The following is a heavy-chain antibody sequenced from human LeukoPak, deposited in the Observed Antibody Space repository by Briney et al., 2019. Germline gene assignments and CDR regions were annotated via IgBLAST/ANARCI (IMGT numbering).Heavy chain of an antibody. CDR3: ARDRGGGHMDV. V-gene: IGHV3-13*01. CDR2: IGTTGDT. Sequence: WGTLRLSCAASGLTFSSYGMSWVRQAPGRGLEWVSAIGTTGDTYYPGSVKGRFTISRENAKNSLYLQMNSLRAGDTAVYYCARDRGGGHMDVWGKGTTVTISS. D-gene: IGHD2-15*01. CDR1: GLTFSSYG. J-gene: IGHJ6*03.